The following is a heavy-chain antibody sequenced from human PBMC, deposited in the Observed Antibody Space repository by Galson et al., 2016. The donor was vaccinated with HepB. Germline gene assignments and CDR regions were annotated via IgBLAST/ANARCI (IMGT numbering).Heavy chain of an antibody. CDR2: IIPIFGTA. Sequence: VQVSCKASGGTFSSYAISWVRQAPGQGLEWMGGIIPIFGTANYAQKFQGRVTITADESTSTAYMELSRLRSEDTAVYYCAIPPGLLWGWFDPWGQGTLVTVSS. V-gene: IGHV1-69*13. J-gene: IGHJ5*02. D-gene: IGHD2-2*01. CDR1: GGTFSSYA. CDR3: AIPPGLLWGWFDP.